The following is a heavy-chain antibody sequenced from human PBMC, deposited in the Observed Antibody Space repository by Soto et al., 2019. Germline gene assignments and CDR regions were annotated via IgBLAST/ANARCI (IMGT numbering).Heavy chain of an antibody. CDR2: ISWNSGTI. Sequence: EVQLVESGGDLVPPGRSLRLSCAASGFTFDDYAMHWVRQAPGKGLEWVSGISWNSGTIGYADSVKGRFAISRDNAKNFLYLQLNSLRGEDTALYYRAKLGCSRPACDLYDYMDVWGKGTTVTVAS. V-gene: IGHV3-9*01. J-gene: IGHJ6*03. D-gene: IGHD2-2*01. CDR3: AKLGCSRPACDLYDYMDV. CDR1: GFTFDDYA.